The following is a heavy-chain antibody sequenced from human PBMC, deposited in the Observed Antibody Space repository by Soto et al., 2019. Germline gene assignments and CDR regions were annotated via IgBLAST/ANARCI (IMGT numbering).Heavy chain of an antibody. CDR1: GYTFTSYG. V-gene: IGHV1-18*01. J-gene: IGHJ6*02. Sequence: QVQLVQSGAEVKKPGASVKVSCKASGYTFTSYGISWVRQAPGQGLEWMGWISAYNGNTNYAQKLQGRVTMTTDTSTSTAYMELRSRRSDDTAVYDCARDAIAVAGDYYYYGMDVWGQGTTVTVSS. CDR2: ISAYNGNT. D-gene: IGHD6-19*01. CDR3: ARDAIAVAGDYYYYGMDV.